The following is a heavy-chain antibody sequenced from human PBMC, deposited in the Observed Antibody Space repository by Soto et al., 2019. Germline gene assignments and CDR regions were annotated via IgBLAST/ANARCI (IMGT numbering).Heavy chain of an antibody. V-gene: IGHV3-23*01. CDR1: RFTFSTYA. CDR2: ISGGGGST. Sequence: GGSLRLSCAASRFTFSTYAMSWVRQPPGKGLEWVSAISGGGGSTYYADSVKGRFTISRDNSKNTLFLQMNSLRAADTAVYYCAKAGDRYYFDYWGQGTPVTVPQ. D-gene: IGHD2-21*02. J-gene: IGHJ4*02. CDR3: AKAGDRYYFDY.